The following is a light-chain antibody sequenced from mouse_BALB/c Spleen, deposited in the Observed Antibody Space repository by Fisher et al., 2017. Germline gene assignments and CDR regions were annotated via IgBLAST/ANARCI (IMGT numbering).Light chain of an antibody. V-gene: IGKV4-57-1*01. Sequence: DIVITQTTAIMSASPGEKVTITCRASSSVSSSYLHWYQQKSGASPKLWIYSTSNLASGVPARFSGSGSGTSYSLTISSMEAEDVATYYCFQGSGYPLTFGSGTKLEIK. CDR3: FQGSGYPLT. CDR2: STS. CDR1: SSVSSSY. J-gene: IGKJ4*01.